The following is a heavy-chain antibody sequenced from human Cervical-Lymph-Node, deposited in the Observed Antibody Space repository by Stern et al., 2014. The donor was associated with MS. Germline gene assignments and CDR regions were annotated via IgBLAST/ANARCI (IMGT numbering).Heavy chain of an antibody. V-gene: IGHV1-69*06. D-gene: IGHD3-10*01. J-gene: IGHJ5*02. CDR3: ARGAGDNWFDH. Sequence: QVQLMQSGADVKKPGSSVRVSCKASGGISWLRQAPGQGLAWMGGIIPFVGTGTVNYAQNFQGRLPIIADTSTNTTYLETRSLRVDDTAVYYGARGAGDNWFDHWGQGTLVSVSS. CDR1: GG. CDR2: IIPFVGTGTV.